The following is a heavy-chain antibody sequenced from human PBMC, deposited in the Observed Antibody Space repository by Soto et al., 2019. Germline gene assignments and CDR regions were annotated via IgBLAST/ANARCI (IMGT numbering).Heavy chain of an antibody. Sequence: GGSLRLSCAASGFTFSSYAMSWVRQALGKGLEWVSAISGSGGSTYYADSVKGRFTISRDNSKNTLYLQMNSLRAEDTAVYYCAGYSSSKHYFDYWGQGTLVTVSS. D-gene: IGHD6-13*01. J-gene: IGHJ4*02. CDR3: AGYSSSKHYFDY. V-gene: IGHV3-23*01. CDR2: ISGSGGST. CDR1: GFTFSSYA.